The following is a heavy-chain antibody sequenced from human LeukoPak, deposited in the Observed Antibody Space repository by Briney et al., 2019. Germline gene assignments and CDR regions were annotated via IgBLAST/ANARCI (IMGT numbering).Heavy chain of an antibody. CDR1: GFTYRNYG. CDR2: ISYDGSNK. Sequence: PGESLRLSCAASGFTYRNYGMHWVRQAPGKGLEWVAVISYDGSNKYYADSVKGRFTISRDNSKNTLYLQMNSLTTEDTAVYYCANGGYYYVDYWGQGTLVTVSS. D-gene: IGHD5-12*01. J-gene: IGHJ4*02. V-gene: IGHV3-30*18. CDR3: ANGGYYYVDY.